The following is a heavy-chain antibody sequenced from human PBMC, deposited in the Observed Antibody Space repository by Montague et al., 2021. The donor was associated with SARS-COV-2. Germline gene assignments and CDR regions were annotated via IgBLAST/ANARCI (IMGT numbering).Heavy chain of an antibody. Sequence: SETLSLTCTVSGGFITRNYYWGWIRQPPGKGLEWVGNIYDSGTTFINPXXESRVTISVDASKNQFSLNLTSVTAADTAVYYCARPLVRGVPKAFDIWGQGALVIVSS. J-gene: IGHJ3*02. V-gene: IGHV4-39*01. CDR3: ARPLVRGVPKAFDI. CDR1: GGFITRNYY. D-gene: IGHD3-10*01. CDR2: IYDSGTT.